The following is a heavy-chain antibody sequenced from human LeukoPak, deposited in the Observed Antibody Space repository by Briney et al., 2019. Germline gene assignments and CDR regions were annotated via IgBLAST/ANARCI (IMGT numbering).Heavy chain of an antibody. CDR3: ARAVYDRQGQWLVPGFDY. CDR2: IGTITSTT. V-gene: IGHV3-48*03. Sequence: GGSLRLSCVASGFTFGSYEMNWVRQAPGKGLEWVSYIGTITSTTYYADSVKGRFTVSRDDAKSSLYLQMSSLRAEDTAVYYCARAVYDRQGQWLVPGFDYWGQGTLVTVSS. D-gene: IGHD6-19*01. J-gene: IGHJ4*02. CDR1: GFTFGSYE.